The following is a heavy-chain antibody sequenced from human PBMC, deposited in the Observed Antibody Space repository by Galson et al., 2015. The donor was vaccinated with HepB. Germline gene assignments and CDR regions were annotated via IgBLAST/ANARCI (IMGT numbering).Heavy chain of an antibody. V-gene: IGHV1-18*01. CDR3: AREEILGNCGGDCGNDY. CDR1: GYTFTSYG. Sequence: SVKVSCKASGYTFTSYGISWVRQAPGQGLEWMGWISAYNGNTNYAQKLQGRVTMTTDTSTSTAYMELRSLRSDDTAVYYCAREEILGNCGGDCGNDYWGQGTLVTVSS. D-gene: IGHD2-21*02. J-gene: IGHJ4*02. CDR2: ISAYNGNT.